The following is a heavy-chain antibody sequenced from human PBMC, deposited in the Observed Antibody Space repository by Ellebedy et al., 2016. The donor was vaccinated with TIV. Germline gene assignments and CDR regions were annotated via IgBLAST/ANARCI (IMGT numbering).Heavy chain of an antibody. Sequence: ASVKVSXXASGYTFTSYGISWVRQAPGQGLEWMGIINPSGGSTSYAQKFQGRVTMTRDTSTSTVYMELSSLRSEDTAVYYCARDLIAAAGRAGMDVWGQGTTVTVSS. CDR2: INPSGGST. D-gene: IGHD6-13*01. CDR1: GYTFTSYG. J-gene: IGHJ6*02. V-gene: IGHV1-46*01. CDR3: ARDLIAAAGRAGMDV.